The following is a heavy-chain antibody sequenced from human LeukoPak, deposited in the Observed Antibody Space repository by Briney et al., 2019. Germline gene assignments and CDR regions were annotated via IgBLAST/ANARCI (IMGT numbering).Heavy chain of an antibody. Sequence: SETLSLTCAVSGYSISSGYYWGWIRQPPGKGLEGIGSIYHSGSTYYNPSLKSRVTISVDTSKNQFSLKLSSVTAADTAVYYCGRAPDGRFDPWGQGTLVTVSS. V-gene: IGHV4-38-2*01. CDR2: IYHSGST. J-gene: IGHJ5*02. D-gene: IGHD1-26*01. CDR1: GYSISSGYY. CDR3: GRAPDGRFDP.